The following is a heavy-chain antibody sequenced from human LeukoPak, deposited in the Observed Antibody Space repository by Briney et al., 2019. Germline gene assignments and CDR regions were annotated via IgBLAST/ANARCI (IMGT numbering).Heavy chain of an antibody. CDR1: GGSFSGYY. CDR2: INHSGST. Sequence: SETLSLTCAVYGGSFSGYYWSWIRQPPGKGLEWIGEINHSGSTNYNPSLKSRVTISVDTSKNQFSLKLSSVTAADTAVYYSARGPRNRIWFGELLSRNWFDPWGQGTLVTVSS. CDR3: ARGPRNRIWFGELLSRNWFDP. V-gene: IGHV4-34*01. J-gene: IGHJ5*02. D-gene: IGHD3-10*01.